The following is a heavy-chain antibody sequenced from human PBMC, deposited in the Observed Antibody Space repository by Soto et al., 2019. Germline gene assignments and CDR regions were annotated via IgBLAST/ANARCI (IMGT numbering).Heavy chain of an antibody. J-gene: IGHJ4*02. CDR2: ISDSGST. Sequence: EVQLLESGGALVQPGGSLRLSCAASGFTFSNHAMNWVRQAPGKGLEWVTTISDSGSTYYADSVKGRFTNSRDNSKNTLDLQRNSLRAEDTAVYYCARDPGGHYCTSTSCLYFFDHWGQGTLVIVSS. CDR3: ARDPGGHYCTSTSCLYFFDH. D-gene: IGHD2-2*01. CDR1: GFTFSNHA. V-gene: IGHV3-23*01.